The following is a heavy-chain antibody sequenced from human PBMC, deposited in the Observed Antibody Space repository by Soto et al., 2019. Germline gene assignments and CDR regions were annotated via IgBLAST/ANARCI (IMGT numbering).Heavy chain of an antibody. Sequence: QVQLVQSGAEVKKPGSSVKVSCKASGGTFSSYAISWVRQAPGQGLEWMGGIIPSFGTANYAQKCQGRVTITADESTSTDYMGLSSLRSEDTAVYSCARNFHSNYYDSSGYYPVAPFDYWGQGTLVTVSS. CDR3: ARNFHSNYYDSSGYYPVAPFDY. J-gene: IGHJ4*02. CDR1: GGTFSSYA. V-gene: IGHV1-69*01. D-gene: IGHD3-22*01. CDR2: IIPSFGTA.